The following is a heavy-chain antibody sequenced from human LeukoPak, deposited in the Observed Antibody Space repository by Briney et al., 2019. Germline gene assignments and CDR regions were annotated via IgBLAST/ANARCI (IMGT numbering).Heavy chain of an antibody. CDR2: IKSDGSST. CDR1: GFTXSNYW. Sequence: GXXRLSXXASGFTXSNYWMHWVRHGPGKGLVWVTRIKSDGSSTDYADSVKGRFTISRDNAKNTLYLQMNSLRAEDTAVYYCARGYYFDSSVDNLLWDFWGQGTLVTVSS. D-gene: IGHD3-22*01. J-gene: IGHJ4*02. CDR3: ARGYYFDSSVDNLLWDF. V-gene: IGHV3-74*01.